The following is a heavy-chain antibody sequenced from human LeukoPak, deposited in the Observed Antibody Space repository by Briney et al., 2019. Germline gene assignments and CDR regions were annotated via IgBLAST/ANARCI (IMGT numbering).Heavy chain of an antibody. CDR1: GFSFGSYS. J-gene: IGHJ4*02. Sequence: GGSLRLSCAASGFSFGSYSMNWVRQAPGKGLEWVSSISSSSSYIYYADSVKGRFTISRDNAKNSLYLQMNSLRAEDTAVYYCARDQVMYYDSSGYYSEFDYWGQGTLVTVSS. D-gene: IGHD3-22*01. V-gene: IGHV3-21*04. CDR2: ISSSSSYI. CDR3: ARDQVMYYDSSGYYSEFDY.